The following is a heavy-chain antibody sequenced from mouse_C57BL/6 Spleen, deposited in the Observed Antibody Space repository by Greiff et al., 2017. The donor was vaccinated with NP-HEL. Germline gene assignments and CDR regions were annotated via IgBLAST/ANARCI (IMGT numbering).Heavy chain of an antibody. J-gene: IGHJ3*01. D-gene: IGHD2-4*01. V-gene: IGHV3-6*01. Sequence: VQLKESGPGLVKPSQSLSLTCSVTGYSITSGYYWNWIRQFPGNKLEWMGYISYDGSNNYNPSLKNRISITRDTSKNQFFLKLNSVTTEDTATYYCAREGNDYGFAYWGQGTLVTVSA. CDR3: AREGNDYGFAY. CDR1: GYSITSGYY. CDR2: ISYDGSN.